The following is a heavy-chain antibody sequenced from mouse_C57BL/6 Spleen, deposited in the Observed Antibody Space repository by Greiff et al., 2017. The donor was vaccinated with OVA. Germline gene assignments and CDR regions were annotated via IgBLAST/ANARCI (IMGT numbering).Heavy chain of an antibody. Sequence: EVMLVESGGGLVQPGGSLKLSCAASGFTFSDYYMYWVRQTPEQRLEWVAYISNGGGSTYYPDTVKGRYTISRDNAKNTLYLQMSRLTSEDTAMYDGARKKSTVGGYYAMDDWGQGTSVTVSS. V-gene: IGHV5-12*01. J-gene: IGHJ4*01. CDR2: ISNGGGST. CDR3: ARKKSTVGGYYAMDD. D-gene: IGHD1-1*01. CDR1: GFTFSDYY.